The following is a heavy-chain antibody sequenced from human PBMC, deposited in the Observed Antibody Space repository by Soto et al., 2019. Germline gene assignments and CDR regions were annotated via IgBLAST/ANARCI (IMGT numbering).Heavy chain of an antibody. CDR2: ISGSGGST. Sequence: PGGSLRLSCAASGFTFSSYAMSWVRQAPGKXLEWVSAISGSGGSTYYADSVKGRFTISRDNSKNTLYLQMNSLRAEDTAVYYCAAAYCSGGSCLGDYYYYGMDVWGQGTTVTV. V-gene: IGHV3-23*01. D-gene: IGHD2-15*01. J-gene: IGHJ6*02. CDR3: AAAYCSGGSCLGDYYYYGMDV. CDR1: GFTFSSYA.